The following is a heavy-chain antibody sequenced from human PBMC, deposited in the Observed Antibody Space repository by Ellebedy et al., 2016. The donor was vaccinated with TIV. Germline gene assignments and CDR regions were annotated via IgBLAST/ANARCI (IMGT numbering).Heavy chain of an antibody. CDR1: GYTFISHV. CDR3: ARGRTTISTWHYYGLDV. D-gene: IGHD4-11*01. V-gene: IGHV1-69*13. Sequence: AASVKVSCKASGYTFISHVISWVRQAPGQGLEWMGGIILIFGTANYAQKFQGRVTITADESTSTAYMELSSLRSEDTAVYYCARGRTTISTWHYYGLDVWGQGTTVTVSS. J-gene: IGHJ6*02. CDR2: IILIFGTA.